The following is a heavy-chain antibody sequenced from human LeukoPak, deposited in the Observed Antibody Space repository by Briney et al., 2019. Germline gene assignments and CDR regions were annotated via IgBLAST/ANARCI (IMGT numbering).Heavy chain of an antibody. CDR3: ARYSGSYYYPPAWDL. J-gene: IGHJ4*02. Sequence: GGSLRLSCAASGFTFSNNAMSWVRQAPGKGLEWVSATSTSGGSAYYADSVKGRFTISRDNSKNTLYLQMDSLRADDTAVYYRARYSGSYYYPPAWDLWGQGTLVTVSS. V-gene: IGHV3-23*01. CDR1: GFTFSNNA. D-gene: IGHD1-26*01. CDR2: TSTSGGSA.